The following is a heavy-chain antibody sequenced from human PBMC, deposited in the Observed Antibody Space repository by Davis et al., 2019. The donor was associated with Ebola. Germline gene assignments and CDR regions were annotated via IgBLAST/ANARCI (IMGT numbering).Heavy chain of an antibody. V-gene: IGHV4-34*01. Sequence: SETLSLTCAVYGGSFSGYYWSWIRQPPGKGLEWIGYIYYSGSTNYNPSLKSRVTISVDTSKNQFSLKLSSVTAADTAVYYCARGGSSSWYGGYYYGMDVWGQGTTVTVSS. CDR1: GGSFSGYY. CDR2: IYYSGST. CDR3: ARGGSSSWYGGYYYGMDV. J-gene: IGHJ6*02. D-gene: IGHD6-13*01.